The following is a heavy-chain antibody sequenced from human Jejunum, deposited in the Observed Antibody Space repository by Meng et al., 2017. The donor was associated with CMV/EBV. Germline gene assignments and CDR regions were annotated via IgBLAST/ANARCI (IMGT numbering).Heavy chain of an antibody. V-gene: IGHV4-4*07. CDR3: TRDNLSGSYYFDY. D-gene: IGHD1-26*01. J-gene: IGHJ4*02. CDR1: GGSINGYY. Sequence: QVQLQEPGPGPVKPSGTLSLTCTVSGGSINGYYCSWIRQPAGKGLEWIGRIYTSGNTNYNPSLKSRVTMSVDTSKNQFSLKLSSVTAADTAVYYCTRDNLSGSYYFDYWGQGTLVTVSS. CDR2: IYTSGNT.